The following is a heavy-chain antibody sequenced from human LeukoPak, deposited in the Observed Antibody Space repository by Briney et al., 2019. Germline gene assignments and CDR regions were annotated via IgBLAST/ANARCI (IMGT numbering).Heavy chain of an antibody. V-gene: IGHV4-34*01. CDR1: GGSFSGYY. CDR3: ARLSYYYDSSSYYPHYYYYYYMDV. CDR2: INHSGST. J-gene: IGHJ6*03. Sequence: SETLSLTCAVYGGSFSGYYWSWIRQPPGKGLEWIGDINHSGSTNYNTSLTSRVTISVDTSKNQFSLKLRSVTAAATAVYYCARLSYYYDSSSYYPHYYYYYYMDVWGKGTTVTISS. D-gene: IGHD3-22*01.